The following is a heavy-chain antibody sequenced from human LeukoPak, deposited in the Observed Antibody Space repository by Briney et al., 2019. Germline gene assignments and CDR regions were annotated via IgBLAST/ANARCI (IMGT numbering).Heavy chain of an antibody. J-gene: IGHJ6*02. V-gene: IGHV3-21*01. Sequence: GGSLRLSCAASGFTFSSYSINWVRQAPGKGLEWVSSISSSSSYIYYADSVKGRFTISRDNAKSSLYLQMNSLRAEDTAVYYCARVDIAAAGSYYYYGMDVWGQGTTVTVSS. CDR2: ISSSSSYI. CDR1: GFTFSSYS. CDR3: ARVDIAAAGSYYYYGMDV. D-gene: IGHD6-13*01.